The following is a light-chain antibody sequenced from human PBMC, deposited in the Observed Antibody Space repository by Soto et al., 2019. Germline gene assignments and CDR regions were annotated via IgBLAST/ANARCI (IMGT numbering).Light chain of an antibody. CDR1: QSIRSY. J-gene: IGKJ5*01. Sequence: DIQMTQSPSSLSASVGDRVTIACRASQSIRSYLNWYQQKPGKAPKLLIYSASSLQSGVPSRFVGSGSGTAFTLTISSLQPEDFATYYCQQSYSTPYTFGQGTRLEI. V-gene: IGKV1-39*01. CDR2: SAS. CDR3: QQSYSTPYT.